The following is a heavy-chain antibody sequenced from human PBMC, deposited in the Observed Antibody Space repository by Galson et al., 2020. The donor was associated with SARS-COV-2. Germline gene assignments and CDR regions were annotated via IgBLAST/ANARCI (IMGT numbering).Heavy chain of an antibody. CDR1: GGSFSGYY. V-gene: IGHV4-34*01. CDR3: ARGSTGGYAEGYYYYGMDV. J-gene: IGHJ6*02. Sequence: SETLSLTCAVYGGSFSGYYWSWIRQPPGKGLEWIGEINHSGSTNYNPSLKSRVTISVDTSKNQFSLKLSSVTAADTAVYYCARGSTGGYAEGYYYYGMDVWGQGTTVTVSS. CDR2: INHSGST. D-gene: IGHD5-12*01.